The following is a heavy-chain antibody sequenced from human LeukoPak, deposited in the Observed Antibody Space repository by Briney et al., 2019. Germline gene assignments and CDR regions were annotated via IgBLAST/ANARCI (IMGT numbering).Heavy chain of an antibody. J-gene: IGHJ4*02. CDR2: IYYSGST. Sequence: TSETMSLTCTVSSGSISSYYWSWIRQPPGKGMEWIGYIYYSGSTNYNPSLKSRVTIPVKTSKNQFSLKLSSVTAADTAVYYCARVTGYMIVDYFDYWGQGTLVTVSS. D-gene: IGHD3-22*01. V-gene: IGHV4-59*01. CDR3: ARVTGYMIVDYFDY. CDR1: SGSISSYY.